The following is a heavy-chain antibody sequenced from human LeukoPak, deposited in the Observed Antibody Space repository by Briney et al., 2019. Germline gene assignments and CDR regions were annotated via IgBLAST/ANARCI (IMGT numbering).Heavy chain of an antibody. CDR3: ARDLVRGVIMEDWFDP. J-gene: IGHJ5*02. Sequence: SVKVSCKASGGTFSSYAISWVGQAPGQGLEWMGGIIPIFGTANYAQKFQGRVTITADESTSTAYMELSSLRSEDTAVYYCARDLVRGVIMEDWFDPWGQGTLVTVSS. V-gene: IGHV1-69*13. CDR1: GGTFSSYA. D-gene: IGHD3-10*01. CDR2: IIPIFGTA.